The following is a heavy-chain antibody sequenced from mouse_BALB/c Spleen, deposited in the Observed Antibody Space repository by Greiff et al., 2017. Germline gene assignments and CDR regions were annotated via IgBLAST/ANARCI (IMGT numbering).Heavy chain of an antibody. Sequence: EVQLQQSGGGLVKPGGSLKLSCAASGFTFSSYAMSWVRQTPEKRLEWVASISSGGSTYYPDSVKGRFTISRDNARNILYLQMSSLRSEDTAMYYCAKIHYYGYYAMDYWGQGTSVTVSS. CDR1: GFTFSSYA. J-gene: IGHJ4*01. CDR3: AKIHYYGYYAMDY. CDR2: ISSGGST. D-gene: IGHD1-2*01. V-gene: IGHV5-6-5*01.